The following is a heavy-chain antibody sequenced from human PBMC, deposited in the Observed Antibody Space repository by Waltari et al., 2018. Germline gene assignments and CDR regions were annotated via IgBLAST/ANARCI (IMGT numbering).Heavy chain of an antibody. CDR1: GGSISSYY. D-gene: IGHD1-26*01. J-gene: IGHJ6*03. V-gene: IGHV4-59*01. Sequence: QVQLQESGPGLVKPSETLSLTCTVSGGSISSYYWSWIRQPPGKGLAWIGYIYYSGSPNYNPSLKSRVTISVDTSKNQFSLKLSSVTAADTAVYYCARVGVGATPDYMDVWGKGTTVTVSS. CDR3: ARVGVGATPDYMDV. CDR2: IYYSGSP.